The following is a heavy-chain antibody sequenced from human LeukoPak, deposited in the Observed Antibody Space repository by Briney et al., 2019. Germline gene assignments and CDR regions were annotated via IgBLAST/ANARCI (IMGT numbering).Heavy chain of an antibody. CDR3: ASSGSYRFDY. V-gene: IGHV3-48*02. CDR1: GFTFSSYS. J-gene: IGHJ4*02. Sequence: GGSLRLSCAASGFTFSSYSMNWVRKAPGKGLEWVSHITASGTAMFYANSVKGRFTISRDNAKNSLYLQMNSLRDEDTAVYYCASSGSYRFDYWGQGTLVTVSS. D-gene: IGHD1-26*01. CDR2: ITASGTAM.